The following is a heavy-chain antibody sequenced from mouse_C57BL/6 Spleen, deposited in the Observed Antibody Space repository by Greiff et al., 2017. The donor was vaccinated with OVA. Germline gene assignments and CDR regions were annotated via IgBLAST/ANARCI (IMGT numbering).Heavy chain of an antibody. J-gene: IGHJ4*01. V-gene: IGHV1-53*01. CDR3: ASIYYGYDDAMDY. D-gene: IGHD2-2*01. Sequence: QVQLQQPGTELVKPGASVKLSCKASGYTFTSYWMHWVKQRPGQGLEWIGNINPSNGGTNYNEKFKSKAKLTVDKSSSTAYMQLISLTSEYAAVDYCASIYYGYDDAMDYWGQGTSVTVSS. CDR1: GYTFTSYW. CDR2: INPSNGGT.